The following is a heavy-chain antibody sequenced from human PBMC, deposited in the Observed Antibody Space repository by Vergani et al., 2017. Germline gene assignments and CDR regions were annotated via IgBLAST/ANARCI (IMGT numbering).Heavy chain of an antibody. CDR3: ARLHYYYGSGGYFESAFDY. J-gene: IGHJ4*03. CDR1: GGSISSSSYY. Sequence: QLQLQESGPGLVKPSETLSLTCSVSGGSISSSSYYWGWIRQPPGKGLEWIGNIYYSGSTYYNPSLKSRVTISVDTSRSQFSLKLSSVTAADTAVYYCARLHYYYGSGGYFESAFDYWGHGTLVTVSS. CDR2: IYYSGST. D-gene: IGHD3-22*01. V-gene: IGHV4-39*01.